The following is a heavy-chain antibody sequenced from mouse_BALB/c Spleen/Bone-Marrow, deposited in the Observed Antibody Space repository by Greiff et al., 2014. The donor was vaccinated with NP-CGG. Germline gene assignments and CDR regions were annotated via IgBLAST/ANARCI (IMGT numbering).Heavy chain of an antibody. Sequence: DVMLVESGGGLVQPGGSLRLSCATSGFTFTDYYMSWVRQPPGKALEWLGFIRNKANGYTTEYSASLKGRFTISRDNSQSVLYLQMNTLRAEDSATYYCARDRGLLRFDYWGQGTTLTVSS. D-gene: IGHD2-3*01. CDR2: IRNKANGYTT. V-gene: IGHV7-3*02. J-gene: IGHJ2*01. CDR1: GFTFTDYY. CDR3: ARDRGLLRFDY.